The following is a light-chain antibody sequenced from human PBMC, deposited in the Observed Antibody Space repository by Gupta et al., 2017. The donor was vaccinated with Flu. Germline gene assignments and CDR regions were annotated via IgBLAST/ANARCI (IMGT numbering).Light chain of an antibody. V-gene: IGKV2-30*01. CDR2: QVS. J-gene: IGKJ4*02. CDR3: MQGSRWPWA. CDR1: QGLVYSDGNTY. Sequence: VTLGQPASSSCRSSQGLVYSDGNTYLHWFQQRPGQAPRRLIYQVSHRESGVPDRFSGSGSGTDFTLKISRVEAEDVGVYYCMQGSRWPWAFGEGTKVEIK.